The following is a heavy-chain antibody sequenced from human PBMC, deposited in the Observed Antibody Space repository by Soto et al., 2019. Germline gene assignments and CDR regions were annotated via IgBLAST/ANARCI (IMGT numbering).Heavy chain of an antibody. D-gene: IGHD4-17*01. Sequence: QVQLQESGPGLVKPSETLSLTCTVSGGSISSYYWCWIRQTPGKGLEWIGYIFYSGSTNYNPSLKSRVTISVDTSKNQFSLKLSSVTAADTAVYYCARRYGSAFDIWGHGTMVTVSS. V-gene: IGHV4-59*01. J-gene: IGHJ3*02. CDR1: GGSISSYY. CDR2: IFYSGST. CDR3: ARRYGSAFDI.